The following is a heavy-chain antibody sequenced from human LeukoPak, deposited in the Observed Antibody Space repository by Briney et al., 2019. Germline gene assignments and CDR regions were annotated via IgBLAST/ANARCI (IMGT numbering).Heavy chain of an antibody. CDR1: GGSISSGDYY. CDR3: ARVAPRRDAFDI. V-gene: IGHV4-30-4*08. J-gene: IGHJ3*02. CDR2: IYYSGST. Sequence: SETLSLTCTVSGGSISSGDYYWSWIRQPPGRGLEWIGYIYYSGSTYYNPSLKSRVTISVDTSKNQFSLKLGSVTAADTAVYYCARVAPRRDAFDIWGQGTMVTVSS.